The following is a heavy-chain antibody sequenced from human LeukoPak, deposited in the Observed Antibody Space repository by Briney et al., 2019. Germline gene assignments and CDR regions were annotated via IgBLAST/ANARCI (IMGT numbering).Heavy chain of an antibody. V-gene: IGHV3-21*01. Sequence: GGSLRLSCAASGFTFSSYSMNWVRQAPGKGLEWVSSISSSSRYIYYADSVKGRFTISRENAKNSLYLQMNRRRAEDTAVYYCARREYSSSWPDDYWGQGTLVTVSS. CDR3: ARREYSSSWPDDY. CDR2: ISSSSRYI. D-gene: IGHD6-13*01. CDR1: GFTFSSYS. J-gene: IGHJ4*02.